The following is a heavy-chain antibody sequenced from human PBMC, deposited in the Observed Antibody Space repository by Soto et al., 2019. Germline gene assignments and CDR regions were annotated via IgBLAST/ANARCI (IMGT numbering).Heavy chain of an antibody. D-gene: IGHD3-16*01. V-gene: IGHV3-33*08. CDR2: LWSYWSTGTNE. CDR3: ARVGGSYYFDH. CDR1: GTDFGDYY. J-gene: IGHJ4*02. Sequence: PGGSLRPSCTGSGTDFGDYYTSWIRQAPGKGLEWVAVLWSYWSTGTNEYYADSVKGRFTISRDNSKNMLYLQMNSLRGEDTAVYYCARVGGSYYFDHWGQGTLVTVSS.